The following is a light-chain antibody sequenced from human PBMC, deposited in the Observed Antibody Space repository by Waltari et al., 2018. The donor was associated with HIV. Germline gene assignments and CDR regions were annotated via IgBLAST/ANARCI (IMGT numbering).Light chain of an antibody. CDR3: QQYNRFPQT. CDR1: QNTYGW. J-gene: IGKJ2*01. CDR2: RAS. V-gene: IGKV1-5*03. Sequence: DIQMTQSPSTLSASVGDIVTITCRASQNTYGWLAWYQQKPGTAPKLLISRASSLERGVPSRFSGSGSGTDFTLTINSLQPDDFATYYCQQYNRFPQTFGQGTKVEIK.